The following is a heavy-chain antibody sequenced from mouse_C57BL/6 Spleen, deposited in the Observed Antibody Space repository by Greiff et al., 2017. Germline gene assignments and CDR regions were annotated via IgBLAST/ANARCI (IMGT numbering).Heavy chain of an antibody. J-gene: IGHJ3*01. D-gene: IGHD1-1*01. V-gene: IGHV1-80*01. CDR1: GYAFSSYW. Sequence: VQLQESGAELVKPGASVKISCKASGYAFSSYWMNWVKQRPGKGLEWIGQIYPGDGDTNYNGKFKGKATLTADKSSSTAYMQLSSLTSEDSAVYFCARSRNPITSVEFAYWCQGTLVTVSA. CDR2: IYPGDGDT. CDR3: ARSRNPITSVEFAY.